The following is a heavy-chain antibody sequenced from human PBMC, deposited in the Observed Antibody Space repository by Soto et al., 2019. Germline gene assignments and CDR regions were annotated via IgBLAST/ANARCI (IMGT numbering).Heavy chain of an antibody. Sequence: GGSLRLSCAASGFTFSSYSMNWVRQAPGKGLEWVSYISSSSSTIYYADSVKGRFTISRDNAKNSLYLQMNSLRDEDTAVYCCARHLSVGDYVGYFQHWGQGTLVTVSS. CDR3: ARHLSVGDYVGYFQH. J-gene: IGHJ1*01. V-gene: IGHV3-48*02. D-gene: IGHD4-17*01. CDR1: GFTFSSYS. CDR2: ISSSSSTI.